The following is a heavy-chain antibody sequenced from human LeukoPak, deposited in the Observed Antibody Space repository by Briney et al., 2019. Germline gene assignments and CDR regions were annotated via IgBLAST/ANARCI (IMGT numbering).Heavy chain of an antibody. CDR3: ARDSSVASSGCFFD. V-gene: IGHV1-2*02. CDR1: GYTFTRYY. CDR2: INPNSGGT. D-gene: IGHD3-22*01. J-gene: IGHJ4*02. Sequence: GASVKVSCKASGYTFTRYYMHWVRQAPGQGLEWMGWINPNSGGTNYAQKFQGRVTMTRDTSISTAYMELSRLRSDDTAVYYCARDSSVASSGCFFDWGQGTLVTVSS.